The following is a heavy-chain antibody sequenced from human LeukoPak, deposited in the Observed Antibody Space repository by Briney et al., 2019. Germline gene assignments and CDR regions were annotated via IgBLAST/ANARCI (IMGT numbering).Heavy chain of an antibody. V-gene: IGHV3-9*01. D-gene: IGHD5/OR15-5a*01. CDR3: ARDTSVYDY. CDR1: GFAFDNYA. CDR2: VSWNSGSI. Sequence: SLLLSCAASGFAFDNYAMHWVRQAPGKGLEWVSGVSWNSGSIGYADSVKGRFTISRDNAKNSLYLQMNSLRAEDTALYYCARDTSVYDYWGQGTLVTVP. J-gene: IGHJ4*02.